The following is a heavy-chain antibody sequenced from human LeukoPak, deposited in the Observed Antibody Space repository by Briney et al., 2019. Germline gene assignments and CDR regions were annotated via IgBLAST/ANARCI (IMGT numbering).Heavy chain of an antibody. Sequence: GGSLRLSCAASRFTLSTYWMSWVRQAPGKGLEWVAHIKQDGSQEYYVDSVKGRFTISRDSAKNSLYLQMNSLRAGDTAVYYCARGVPYDSWSGPHYSDYWGQGTLVTVSS. V-gene: IGHV3-7*01. CDR2: IKQDGSQE. J-gene: IGHJ4*02. CDR1: RFTLSTYW. D-gene: IGHD3-3*01. CDR3: ARGVPYDSWSGPHYSDY.